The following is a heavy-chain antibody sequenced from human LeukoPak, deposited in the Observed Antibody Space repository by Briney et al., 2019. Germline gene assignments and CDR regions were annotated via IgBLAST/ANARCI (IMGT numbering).Heavy chain of an antibody. J-gene: IGHJ4*02. CDR2: IIPIFGTA. D-gene: IGHD3-22*01. V-gene: IGHV1-69*01. CDR1: GGTFSSYA. Sequence: SVKVSCKASGGTFSSYAISWVRQAPGQGLEWMGGIIPIFGTANYAQKFQGRVTITADESTSTAYMELRSLRSEDTAVYYCARDPNYYDSSGYSPYYFDYWGQGPLVTVSS. CDR3: ARDPNYYDSSGYSPYYFDY.